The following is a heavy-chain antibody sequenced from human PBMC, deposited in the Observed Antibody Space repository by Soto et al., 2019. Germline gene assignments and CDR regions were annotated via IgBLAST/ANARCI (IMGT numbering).Heavy chain of an antibody. CDR3: ARPTTPGGYFDY. Sequence: GESLKISCKISGYRFSSFWIAWVRQKPGKGLEWMGIIYPGDATTIYSPSFQGQVTISADKSISTAYLQWSSLKASDTAMYYCARPTTPGGYFDYWGQGTLVTVSS. V-gene: IGHV5-51*01. CDR1: GYRFSSFW. J-gene: IGHJ4*02. D-gene: IGHD3-16*01. CDR2: IYPGDATT.